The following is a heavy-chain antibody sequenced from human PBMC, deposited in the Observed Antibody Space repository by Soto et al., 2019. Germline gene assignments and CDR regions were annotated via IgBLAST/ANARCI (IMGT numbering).Heavy chain of an antibody. CDR1: GGSFSGYY. CDR2: INHSGST. Sequence: SETLSLTXAVYGGSFSGYYWSWIRQPPGKGLEWIGEINHSGSTNYNPSLKSRVTISVDTSKNQFSLKLSSVTAADTAVYSCARSPSLEWLSPYYYYGMDVWGQGTTVTGSS. J-gene: IGHJ6*02. CDR3: ARSPSLEWLSPYYYYGMDV. D-gene: IGHD3-3*01. V-gene: IGHV4-34*01.